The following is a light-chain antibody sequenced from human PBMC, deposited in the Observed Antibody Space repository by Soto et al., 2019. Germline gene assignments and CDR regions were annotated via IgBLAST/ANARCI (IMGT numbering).Light chain of an antibody. J-gene: IGKJ2*01. V-gene: IGKV1-12*01. Sequence: DIQMTQYPSSVSASVGDRVTITCRASQGVNTWLAWYQQKHGKAPKLLIYAASTLQSGVPPRFSGSGSGTDFTRTINSLQLEDFATYYCQQADSLPYTFGQGTKLEIK. CDR3: QQADSLPYT. CDR1: QGVNTW. CDR2: AAS.